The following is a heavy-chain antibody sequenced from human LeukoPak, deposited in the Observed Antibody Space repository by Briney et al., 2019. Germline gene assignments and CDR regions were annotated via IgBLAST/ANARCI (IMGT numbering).Heavy chain of an antibody. CDR1: GGTFSSYA. D-gene: IGHD3-22*01. Sequence: ASVKVSCKASGGTFSSYAISWVRQAPGQGLEWMGGIIPIFGTANYAQKFQGRVTITADESTSTAYMELSSLRSEDTAVYYCARGENYYDSSGYYPYWGQGTLVTVSS. V-gene: IGHV1-69*13. CDR3: ARGENYYDSSGYYPY. J-gene: IGHJ4*02. CDR2: IIPIFGTA.